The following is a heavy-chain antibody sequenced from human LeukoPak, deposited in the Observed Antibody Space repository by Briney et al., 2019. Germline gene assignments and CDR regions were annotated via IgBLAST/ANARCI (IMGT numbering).Heavy chain of an antibody. Sequence: GGSLRLSCAASGFTFSDYYMSWIRQAPGKGLEWVSYISSSGSTIYYADSVKGRFTISRDNAKNSLYLQMNSLRAEDTAVYYCATPPRSEAYKTWGQGTLVTVSS. V-gene: IGHV3-11*04. CDR3: ATPPRSEAYKT. D-gene: IGHD5-24*01. CDR1: GFTFSDYY. CDR2: ISSSGSTI. J-gene: IGHJ5*02.